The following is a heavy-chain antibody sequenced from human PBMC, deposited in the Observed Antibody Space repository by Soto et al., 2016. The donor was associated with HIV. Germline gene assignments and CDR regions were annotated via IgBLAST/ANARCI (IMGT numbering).Heavy chain of an antibody. CDR1: GFTLTELA. J-gene: IGHJ4*02. D-gene: IGHD3-22*01. CDR2: FDPEDGEI. Sequence: QVLLVQSGAEVKKPGASVKVACKVSGFTLTELAIHWVRQAPGKGLEWMGGFDPEDGEIINAQKFQGRVTLTEDKSTDTAYLELTSLTSEDTAVYFCATPVVWGLSRDYWGQGTLVTVSS. V-gene: IGHV1-24*01. CDR3: ATPVVWGLSRDY.